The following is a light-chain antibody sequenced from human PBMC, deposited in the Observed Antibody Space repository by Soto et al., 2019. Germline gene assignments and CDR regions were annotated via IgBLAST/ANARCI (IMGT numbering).Light chain of an antibody. CDR3: RQYGSSRT. CDR2: GAS. V-gene: IGKV3-20*01. Sequence: ESMLTQSKGTLSLSTGERATLSCRASQSVSSSYLAWYQQKPGQAPRLLIYGASSRATGIPDRFSGSGSGTEFTLSISRLEPEDFAVYYCRQYGSSRTIGQGTRLEIK. J-gene: IGKJ5*01. CDR1: QSVSSSY.